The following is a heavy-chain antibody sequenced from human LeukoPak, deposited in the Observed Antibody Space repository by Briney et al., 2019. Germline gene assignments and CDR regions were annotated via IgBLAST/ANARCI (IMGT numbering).Heavy chain of an antibody. D-gene: IGHD1-26*01. Sequence: SETLSLTCTVSGCSVRSGSYYWSWIRQPPGTGLDWIGYIYYSGSTNYNPSLKSRVTISVDTSKNQFSLKLSSVTAADTAVYYCARESVGATSWGYWFDPWGQGTLVTVSS. J-gene: IGHJ5*02. CDR3: ARESVGATSWGYWFDP. CDR1: GCSVRSGSYY. CDR2: IYYSGST. V-gene: IGHV4-61*01.